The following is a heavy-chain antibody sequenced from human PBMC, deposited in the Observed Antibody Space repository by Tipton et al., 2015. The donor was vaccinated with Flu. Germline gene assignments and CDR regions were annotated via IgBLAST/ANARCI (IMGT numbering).Heavy chain of an antibody. CDR3: ARTPYYYGSGTDYYYGMDV. V-gene: IGHV5-51*01. D-gene: IGHD3-10*01. J-gene: IGHJ6*02. CDR2: IYPGDSDT. Sequence: QLVQSGAEVKKPGESLKISCKGSGYSFTSYWIGWVRQMPGKGLEWMGIIYPGDSDTRYSPSFQGQVTISADKSISTAYLQWSSLKASDPAMYYCARTPYYYGSGTDYYYGMDVWGQGTPVTVSS. CDR1: GYSFTSYW.